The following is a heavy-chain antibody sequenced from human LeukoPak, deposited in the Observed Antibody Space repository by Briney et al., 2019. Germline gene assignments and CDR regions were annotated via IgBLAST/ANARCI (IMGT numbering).Heavy chain of an antibody. Sequence: SETLSLTGTVSGGSISSFSWSWIRQPPGKGLDWIGYIYYKGNTNYSPSLTSRVTISLDTSKNQFSLKLSSLTAADTAVYYCARSYSSGSYYSPFDPWGQGTLVTVSS. D-gene: IGHD3-10*01. CDR1: GGSISSFS. CDR2: IYYKGNT. J-gene: IGHJ5*02. CDR3: ARSYSSGSYYSPFDP. V-gene: IGHV4-59*01.